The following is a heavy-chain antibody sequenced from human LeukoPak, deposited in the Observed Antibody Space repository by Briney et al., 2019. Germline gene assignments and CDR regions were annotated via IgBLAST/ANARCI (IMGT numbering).Heavy chain of an antibody. CDR1: GGSISSGGYY. CDR2: IYYSGST. Sequence: SQTLSLTCTVSGGSISSGGYYWSWIRQHPGKGLEWIGYIYYSGSTYYNPSLKSRVTISVDTSKNQFSLKLSSVTAADTAVYYCARTGLRFLEWFFDYWGQGTLVTVSS. D-gene: IGHD3-3*01. V-gene: IGHV4-31*03. J-gene: IGHJ4*02. CDR3: ARTGLRFLEWFFDY.